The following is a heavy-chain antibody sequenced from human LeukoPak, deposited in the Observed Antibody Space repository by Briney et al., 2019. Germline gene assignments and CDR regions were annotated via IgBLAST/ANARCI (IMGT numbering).Heavy chain of an antibody. V-gene: IGHV3-21*01. CDR3: ARAGWNYGGHFDY. D-gene: IGHD1-7*01. Sequence: PGGSLRLSCTASGFTFGDYAMSWVRQAPGKGLEWVSSISSSSSYIYYADSVKGRFTISRDNAKNSLYLQMNSLRAEDTAVYYCARAGWNYGGHFDYWGQGTLVTVSS. CDR1: GFTFGDYA. J-gene: IGHJ4*02. CDR2: ISSSSSYI.